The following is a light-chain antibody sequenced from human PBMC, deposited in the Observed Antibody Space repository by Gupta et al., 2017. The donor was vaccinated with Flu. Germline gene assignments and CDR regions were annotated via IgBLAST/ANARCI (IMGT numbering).Light chain of an antibody. CDR3: GTWDSNLSAGV. CDR2: EDV. V-gene: IGLV1-51*02. CDR1: ISNIENYY. Sequence: KVTISCSGSISNIENYYVSWYQQLPGTAPKLLIYEDVKRPSGIPDRFSGSKSGTSATLDITGLQTGDEADYFCGTWDSNLSAGVFGGGTKLTVL. J-gene: IGLJ2*01.